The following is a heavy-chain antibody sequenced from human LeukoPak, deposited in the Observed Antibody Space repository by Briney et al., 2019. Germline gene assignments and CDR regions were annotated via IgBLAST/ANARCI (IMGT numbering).Heavy chain of an antibody. J-gene: IGHJ4*02. V-gene: IGHV3-7*03. D-gene: IGHD5-12*01. CDR2: IKEDGSVK. Sequence: GGSLRLSCTASGFTFSSHWMTWVRQPPGKGLEWVANIKEDGSVKYYVDSVKGRFSISRDNTKSALYLQMDSLRADDTAVYFCARDSTWRLDYWGQGTLVTVSS. CDR3: ARDSTWRLDY. CDR1: GFTFSSHW.